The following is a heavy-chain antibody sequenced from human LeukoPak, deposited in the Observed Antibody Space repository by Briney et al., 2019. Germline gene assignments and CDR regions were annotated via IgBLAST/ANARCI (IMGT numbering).Heavy chain of an antibody. D-gene: IGHD2-15*01. CDR3: ARLIVVVLAATQTWFDP. CDR1: GGSISSYY. J-gene: IGHJ5*02. V-gene: IGHV4-59*01. CDR2: IYYSGST. Sequence: SETLSLTCTVSGGSISSYYWSWIRQPPGKGLEWIGYIYYSGSTNYNPSLKSRVTISVDTSKNQFSLKLSSVTAADTAVYYCARLIVVVLAATQTWFDPWGQGTLVTVSS.